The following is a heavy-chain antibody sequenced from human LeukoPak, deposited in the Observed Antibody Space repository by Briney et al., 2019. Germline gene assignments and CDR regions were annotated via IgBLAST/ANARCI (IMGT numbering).Heavy chain of an antibody. D-gene: IGHD6-19*01. J-gene: IGHJ3*02. Sequence: SETLSLTCTVSGGSISSYYWSWIRQPPGKGLEWIGYIYYSGSTNYDPSLKSRVTISVDASKNQFSLKLSSVTAADTAVYYRAGQWLRKEDAFDIWGQGTMVTVSS. V-gene: IGHV4-59*01. CDR2: IYYSGST. CDR1: GGSISSYY. CDR3: AGQWLRKEDAFDI.